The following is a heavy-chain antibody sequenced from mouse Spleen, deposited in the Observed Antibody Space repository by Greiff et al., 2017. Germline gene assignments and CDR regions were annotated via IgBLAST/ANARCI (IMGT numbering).Heavy chain of an antibody. J-gene: IGHJ3*01. CDR3: ARQGTGSWFAY. CDR2: ISSGGGNT. D-gene: IGHD4-1*01. CDR1: GFTFSSYA. Sequence: EVQGVESGGGLVKLGGSLKLSCAASGFTFSSYAMSWVRQTPEKRLEWVATISSGGGNTYYPDSVKGRFTISRDNAKNTLYLQMSSLKSEDTAMYYCARQGTGSWFAYWGQGTLVTVSA. V-gene: IGHV5-9-3*01.